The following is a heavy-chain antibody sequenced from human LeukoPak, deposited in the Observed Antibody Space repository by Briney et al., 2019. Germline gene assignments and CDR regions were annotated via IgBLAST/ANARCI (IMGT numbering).Heavy chain of an antibody. J-gene: IGHJ5*02. CDR1: GYTFTGYY. D-gene: IGHD6-13*01. V-gene: IGHV1-2*02. Sequence: GASVKVSCKASGYTFTGYYMHWVRQAPGQGLEWMGWINPNSGGTNYAQKFQGRVTMTRDTSISTAYMELSRLRSDDTAVYYCARDSVGAAAGTGGVAHNWFDPWGQGTLVTVSS. CDR2: INPNSGGT. CDR3: ARDSVGAAAGTGGVAHNWFDP.